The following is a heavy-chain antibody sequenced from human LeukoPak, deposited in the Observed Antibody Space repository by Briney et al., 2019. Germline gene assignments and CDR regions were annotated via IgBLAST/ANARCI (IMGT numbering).Heavy chain of an antibody. CDR1: GFTLSDYY. D-gene: IGHD3/OR15-3a*01. CDR3: ARRRDFIDY. J-gene: IGHJ4*02. CDR2: SGSSGSTI. Sequence: GGSLRLSCAAPGFTLSDYYMSWIRQAPGKGLEWVSYSGSSGSTIYYADSVKGRFAMSRDNAENSLYLQMNSLRAEDTAVYYCARRRDFIDYWGQGTLVTVSS. V-gene: IGHV3-11*01.